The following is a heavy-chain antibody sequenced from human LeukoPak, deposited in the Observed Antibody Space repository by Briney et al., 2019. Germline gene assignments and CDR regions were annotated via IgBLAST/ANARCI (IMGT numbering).Heavy chain of an antibody. J-gene: IGHJ5*02. CDR3: ARNSVLRFLEWFPVFDP. Sequence: PSETLSLICTVSGGSISSYYWSWIRQPPGKGLEWIGYIYYSGSTNYNPSLKSRVTISVDTSKNQFSLKLSSVTAADTAVYYCARNSVLRFLEWFPVFDPWGQGTLVTVSS. D-gene: IGHD3-3*01. CDR1: GGSISSYY. CDR2: IYYSGST. V-gene: IGHV4-59*01.